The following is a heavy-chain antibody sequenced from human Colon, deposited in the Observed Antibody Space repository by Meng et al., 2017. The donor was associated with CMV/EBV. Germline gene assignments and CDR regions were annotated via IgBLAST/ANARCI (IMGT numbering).Heavy chain of an antibody. J-gene: IGHJ4*02. Sequence: QVQLQESGPGLVKPSXXXXXTXXVSGDSFNSPDYYWSWIRQPPEKGLEWIGYIYYSGSTYYNPSLKSRVSISGDTSNKQFSLKLTSVTAADTAVYYCARSPYSGSALPFFDYWGQGSLVTVSS. V-gene: IGHV4-30-4*01. CDR1: GDSFNSPDYY. CDR3: ARSPYSGSALPFFDY. CDR2: IYYSGST. D-gene: IGHD1-26*01.